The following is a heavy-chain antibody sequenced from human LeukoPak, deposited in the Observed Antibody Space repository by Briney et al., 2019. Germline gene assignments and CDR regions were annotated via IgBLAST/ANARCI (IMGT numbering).Heavy chain of an antibody. CDR2: ISGSGGST. D-gene: IGHD6-13*01. J-gene: IGHJ3*02. Sequence: GGSLRLSCAASAFTFSSYSMNWVRQAPGKGLEWVSAISGSGGSTYYADSVKGRFTISRDNSKNTLYLQMNSLRAEDTAVYYCAKDHIAAAEWGAFDIWGQGTMVTVSS. CDR1: AFTFSSYS. V-gene: IGHV3-23*01. CDR3: AKDHIAAAEWGAFDI.